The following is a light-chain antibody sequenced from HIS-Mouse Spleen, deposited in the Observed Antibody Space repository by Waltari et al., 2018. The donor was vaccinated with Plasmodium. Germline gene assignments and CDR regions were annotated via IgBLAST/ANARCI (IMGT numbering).Light chain of an antibody. V-gene: IGLV1-40*01. CDR3: QSYDSSLSGWV. CDR1: SSNIGAGYD. Sequence: QSVLTPPPSVSGAPGQRVTLSCTGRSSNIGAGYDVHWYQQLPGTAPKLLIYGNSNRPSGVPDRFSGSKSGTSASLAITGLQAEDEADYYCQSYDSSLSGWVFGGGTKLTVL. J-gene: IGLJ3*02. CDR2: GNS.